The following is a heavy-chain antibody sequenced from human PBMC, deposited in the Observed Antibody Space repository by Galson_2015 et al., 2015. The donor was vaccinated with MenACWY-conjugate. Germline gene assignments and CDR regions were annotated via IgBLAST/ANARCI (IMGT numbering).Heavy chain of an antibody. CDR3: VKERGSLSHNYYFYFMDV. J-gene: IGHJ6*03. CDR1: GFSFRNYG. CDR2: ISASGGST. D-gene: IGHD6-6*01. V-gene: IGHV3-23*01. Sequence: SLRLSCAGSGFSFRNYGINWIRQAPGKGLVWVSAISASGGSTYYPDYAKGRFTISRDNSKNTLFLEMNSLRGEDTALYYCVKERGSLSHNYYFYFMDVWGKGTTVTVS.